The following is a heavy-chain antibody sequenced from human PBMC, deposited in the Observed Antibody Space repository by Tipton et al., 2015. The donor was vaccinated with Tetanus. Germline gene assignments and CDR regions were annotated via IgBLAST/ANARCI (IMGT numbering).Heavy chain of an antibody. CDR2: IYYSGST. V-gene: IGHV4-59*01. J-gene: IGHJ4*02. CDR3: ARDKRARAYFDY. CDR1: GGSTSSYY. Sequence: TLSLTCTVSGGSTSSYYWSWIRQPPGKGLEWIGYIYYSGSTNYNPSLKSRVTISVDTSKNQFSLKLSSVTAADTAVYYCARDKRARAYFDYWGQGTLVTVSS.